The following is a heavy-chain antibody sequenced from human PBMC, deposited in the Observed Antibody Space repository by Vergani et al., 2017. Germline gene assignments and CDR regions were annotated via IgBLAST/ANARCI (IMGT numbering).Heavy chain of an antibody. D-gene: IGHD5-12*01. CDR1: GFSVSSNE. CDR2: ISGSST. V-gene: IGHV3-38-3*01. J-gene: IGHJ6*02. Sequence: EVQLVESRGVLVQPGGSLRLSCAASGFSVSSNEMSWVRQAPGKGLEWVSSISGSSTYYADSRKGRITISRDNSKNMLHPQMNSLRAEDTAVYYCKKGGNSGYDTFPPWYYYYGMDVWGQGTTVTVSS. CDR3: KKGGNSGYDTFPPWYYYYGMDV.